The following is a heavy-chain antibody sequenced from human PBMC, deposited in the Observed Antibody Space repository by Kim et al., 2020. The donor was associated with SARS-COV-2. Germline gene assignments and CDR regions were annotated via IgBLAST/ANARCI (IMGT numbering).Heavy chain of an antibody. D-gene: IGHD2-15*01. CDR2: ISSNGGST. Sequence: GGSLRLSCSASGFTFSSYAMHWVRQAPGKGLEYVSAISSNGGSTYYADSVKGRFTISRDNSKNTLYLQMSSLRAEDTAVYYCVKEGGSCSGGSCYSDYWGQGTLVTVSS. J-gene: IGHJ4*02. V-gene: IGHV3-64D*09. CDR1: GFTFSSYA. CDR3: VKEGGSCSGGSCYSDY.